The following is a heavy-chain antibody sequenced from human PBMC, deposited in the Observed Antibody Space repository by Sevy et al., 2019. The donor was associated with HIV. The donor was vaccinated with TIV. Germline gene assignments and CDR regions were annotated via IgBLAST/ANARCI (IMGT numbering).Heavy chain of an antibody. CDR1: GYTFTGYY. D-gene: IGHD3-10*01. V-gene: IGHV1-2*02. Sequence: ASLKVSCKASGYTFTGYYMHWVRQAPGQGLEWMGWINPNSGGTNYAQKFQGRVTMTRDTSISTAYMELSRLRSDDTAVYYCAREWIITMVRGVNYYYGMDVWGQGTTVTVSS. J-gene: IGHJ6*02. CDR3: AREWIITMVRGVNYYYGMDV. CDR2: INPNSGGT.